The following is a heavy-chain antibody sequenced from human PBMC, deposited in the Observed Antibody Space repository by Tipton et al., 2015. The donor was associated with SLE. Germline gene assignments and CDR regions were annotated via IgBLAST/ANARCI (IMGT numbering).Heavy chain of an antibody. CDR3: ARERGNYDFWSGPHYFDS. V-gene: IGHV4-59*11. J-gene: IGHJ4*02. CDR1: GGSISSHY. D-gene: IGHD3-3*01. CDR2: IYYSGST. Sequence: TLSLTCTVSGGSISSHYWSWIRQPPGKGLEWIGYIYYSGSTNYNPSLKSRVTISLDTSKNHFSLRLSSVTAADTAVYYCARERGNYDFWSGPHYFDSWGQGTLVTVSS.